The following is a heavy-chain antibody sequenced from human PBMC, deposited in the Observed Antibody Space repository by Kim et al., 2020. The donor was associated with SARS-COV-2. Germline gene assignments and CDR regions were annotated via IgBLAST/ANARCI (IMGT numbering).Heavy chain of an antibody. CDR1: GGSISSSSYY. Sequence: SETLSLTCTVSGGSISSSSYYWGWIRQPPGKGLEWIGSIYYSGSTYYNPSLKSRVTISVDTSNNQSSLRLSSVTAADTGVYYCAGRGTVASTWGQGTLVTVSS. D-gene: IGHD4-17*01. CDR2: IYYSGST. CDR3: AGRGTVAST. J-gene: IGHJ5*02. V-gene: IGHV4-39*01.